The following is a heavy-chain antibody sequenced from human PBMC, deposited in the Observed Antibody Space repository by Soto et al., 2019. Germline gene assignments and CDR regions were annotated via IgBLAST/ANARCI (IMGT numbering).Heavy chain of an antibody. CDR2: IDPSDSYT. CDR3: ARFPGPYYYDSSGYSPSLYGMDV. D-gene: IGHD3-22*01. J-gene: IGHJ6*02. Sequence: GESLKISCKGSGYSFTSYWISWVRQMPGKGLGWMGRIDPSDSYTNYSQSLQGHVTISADKSISTAYLQWSSLKASDTAMYYCARFPGPYYYDSSGYSPSLYGMDVWGQGTTVTVSS. CDR1: GYSFTSYW. V-gene: IGHV5-10-1*01.